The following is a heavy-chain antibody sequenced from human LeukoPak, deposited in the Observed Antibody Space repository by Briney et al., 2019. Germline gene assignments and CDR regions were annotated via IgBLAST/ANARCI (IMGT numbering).Heavy chain of an antibody. J-gene: IGHJ4*02. Sequence: GGSLRLSCAASGFAVSSSYMSWVRQAPGKGLEWVSVIYSGDKTYYADSVKGRFTISRDNSKNTLYLQMNSLRDEDTAFYYCARDAYLSRWGQGTLVTVSS. CDR2: IYSGDKT. CDR1: GFAVSSSY. V-gene: IGHV3-53*01. CDR3: ARDAYLSR. D-gene: IGHD3-16*01.